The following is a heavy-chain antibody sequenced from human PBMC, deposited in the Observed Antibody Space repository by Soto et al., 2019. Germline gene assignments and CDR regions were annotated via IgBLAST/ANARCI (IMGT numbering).Heavy chain of an antibody. J-gene: IGHJ4*02. Sequence: GSLRLSCAVSGFTFSPYSMNWVRQAPGKGLEWISYISSGGDTIYYADSVRGRFTVSRDNTKNSLYLQMDSLRDEDTAVYYCARDRSTIYGVVTPIDYWGQGTLVTVSS. CDR1: GFTFSPYS. CDR2: ISSGGDTI. CDR3: ARDRSTIYGVVTPIDY. D-gene: IGHD3-3*01. V-gene: IGHV3-48*02.